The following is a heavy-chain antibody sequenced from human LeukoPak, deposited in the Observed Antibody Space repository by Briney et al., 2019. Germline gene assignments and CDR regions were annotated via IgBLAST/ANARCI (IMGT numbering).Heavy chain of an antibody. D-gene: IGHD1-26*01. CDR3: ARKSGSYPDY. Sequence: GGSLRLSCAASGFTFSDYGMHWVRQAPGKGLEWVAVIWYDGSNKYYTDSVKGRFTISRDNPKNTMYLQMNSLRAEDTAVYYCARKSGSYPDYWGQGTLVSVSS. CDR2: IWYDGSNK. J-gene: IGHJ4*02. CDR1: GFTFSDYG. V-gene: IGHV3-33*01.